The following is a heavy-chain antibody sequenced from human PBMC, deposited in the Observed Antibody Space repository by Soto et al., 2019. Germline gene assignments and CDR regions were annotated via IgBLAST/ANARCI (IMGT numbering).Heavy chain of an antibody. V-gene: IGHV1-3*01. CDR3: ARDTRATMDYDYVWGSYRYPSWFDP. D-gene: IGHD3-16*02. CDR1: GYTFTSYA. Sequence: ASVKVSCKASGYTFTSYAMHWVRQAPGQRLEWMGWINAGNGNIKYSQKFQGRVTITRDTSASTAYMELSSLRSEDTAVYYCARDTRATMDYDYVWGSYRYPSWFDPWCQGTLVTVSS. J-gene: IGHJ5*02. CDR2: INAGNGNI.